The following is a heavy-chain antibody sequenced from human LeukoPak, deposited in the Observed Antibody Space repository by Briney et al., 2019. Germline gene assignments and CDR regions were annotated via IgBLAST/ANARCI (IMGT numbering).Heavy chain of an antibody. J-gene: IGHJ6*02. V-gene: IGHV3-53*01. CDR3: ASSGLGDSYHYYGMDV. Sequence: GGSLRLSCAASGFTVSSNYMSWVRQAPGKRLEWVSLIYSGGSTYYADSVKGRFTISRDKSKNTLYLQMNNLRAEDTAVYYCASSGLGDSYHYYGMDVRGQGTTVTVSS. D-gene: IGHD3-16*01. CDR2: IYSGGST. CDR1: GFTVSSNY.